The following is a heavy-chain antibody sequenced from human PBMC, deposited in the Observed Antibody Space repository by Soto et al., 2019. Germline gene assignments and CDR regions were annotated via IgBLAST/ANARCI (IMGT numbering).Heavy chain of an antibody. CDR1: GFPLSRSW. V-gene: IGHV3-74*01. CDR2: IYSDSSST. J-gene: IGHJ5*02. Sequence: PGGSLRLSSATSGFPLSRSWMHWVRQAPGKGLVWVSRIYSDSSSTNYADSVKGRYTISRDNAKNTLYLQMNSLRVEDTAVYYCVRDYGGSYYVNWFGVWGQGTLVTVSS. D-gene: IGHD1-26*01. CDR3: VRDYGGSYYVNWFGV.